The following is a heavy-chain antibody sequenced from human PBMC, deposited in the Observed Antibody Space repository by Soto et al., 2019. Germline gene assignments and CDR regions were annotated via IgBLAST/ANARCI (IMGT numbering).Heavy chain of an antibody. CDR1: GFSRSTSGVG. Sequence: QITLKESGPTLVKPTQTLTLTCTFSGFSRSTSGVGVGWIRQPPGKALEWLTFIYWDDDKRNRPFLKSRLTITKDTSKTQVVLTMTNIDPVDTATYYCAHLVVAVITSYFDSWCQGTLGTVSS. D-gene: IGHD2-15*01. CDR2: IYWDDDK. V-gene: IGHV2-5*02. CDR3: AHLVVAVITSYFDS. J-gene: IGHJ4*02.